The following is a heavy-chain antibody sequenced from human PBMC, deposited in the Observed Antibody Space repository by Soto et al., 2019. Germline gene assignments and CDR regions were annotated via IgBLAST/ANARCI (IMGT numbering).Heavy chain of an antibody. D-gene: IGHD1-7*01. CDR2: ISYSADKT. V-gene: IGHV3-23*01. J-gene: IGHJ3*02. CDR3: ARRARTATTNWGAFDI. Sequence: LRLSCAASGFTFSNYVMNWVRQAPGKGLEWVSTISYSADKTFYADSVKGRFTISRDNSRDTLFLQMNSLRADDAAVYYCARRARTATTNWGAFDIWGQGTMVTVSS. CDR1: GFTFSNYV.